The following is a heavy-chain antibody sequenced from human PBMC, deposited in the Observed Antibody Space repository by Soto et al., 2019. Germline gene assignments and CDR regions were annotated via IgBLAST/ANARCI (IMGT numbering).Heavy chain of an antibody. CDR1: GYTLTYRY. V-gene: IGHV1-45*02. CDR2: ITPFNGNT. D-gene: IGHD4-17*01. CDR3: ASSSPPTTVINILGVDAFDI. J-gene: IGHJ3*02. Sequence: SVKVSCKASGYTLTYRYLHWVRQAPGQALEWMGWITPFNGNTNYAQKFQDRVTITRDRSMSTAYMELSSLRSEDTAMYYCASSSPPTTVINILGVDAFDIWGQGTMVTVSS.